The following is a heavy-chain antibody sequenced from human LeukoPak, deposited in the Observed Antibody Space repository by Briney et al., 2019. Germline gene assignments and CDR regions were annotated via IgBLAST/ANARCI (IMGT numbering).Heavy chain of an antibody. CDR2: IYYSGST. V-gene: IGHV4-59*01. J-gene: IGHJ5*02. CDR1: GGSISNYY. Sequence: PSETLSLTCTVSGGSISNYYWSWIRQPPGKGLEWIGYIYYSGSTNYNPSLKSRVTISVDTSKNQFSLKLSSVTAADTAVYYCARDQGRAAAHPDRILAVRKNWFDPWGQGTLVTVSS. D-gene: IGHD2-15*01. CDR3: ARDQGRAAAHPDRILAVRKNWFDP.